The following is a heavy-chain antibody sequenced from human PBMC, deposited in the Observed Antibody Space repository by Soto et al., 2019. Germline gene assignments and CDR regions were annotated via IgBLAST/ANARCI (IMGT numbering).Heavy chain of an antibody. D-gene: IGHD2-2*01. V-gene: IGHV3-48*03. J-gene: IGHJ4*02. CDR1: GFTFSSYE. CDR2: ISSSGSTM. Sequence: SGGSLRLSCAASGFTFSSYEMNWVRQAPGKGLEWVSYISSSGSTMYYADSVKGRFTISRDNAKISLYLQMNSLRAEDTAVYYCVRRYCSSTSCTFDFWGLGALVTVSS. CDR3: VRRYCSSTSCTFDF.